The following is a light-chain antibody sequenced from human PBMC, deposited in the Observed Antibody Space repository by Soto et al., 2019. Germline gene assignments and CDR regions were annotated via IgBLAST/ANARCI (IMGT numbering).Light chain of an antibody. CDR2: GAS. CDR1: QSVGSN. CDR3: QQYNNWPPDRT. J-gene: IGKJ1*01. Sequence: EIVMTQSPATLSVSPGERATLSCRASQSVGSNLAWYQQKPGQAPRLLIYGASTMATGIPARFSGSGSGTEFTLTISSLQSEHFAIYFCQQYNNWPPDRTFGQGTKVEIK. V-gene: IGKV3-15*01.